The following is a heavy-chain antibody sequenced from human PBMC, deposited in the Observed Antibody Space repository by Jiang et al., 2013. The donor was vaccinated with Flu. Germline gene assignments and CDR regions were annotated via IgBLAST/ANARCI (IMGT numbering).Heavy chain of an antibody. J-gene: IGHJ4*02. CDR3: VRGVTAIDY. Sequence: TLSLTCAISGDSVSSNNAIWNWIRQSPSRGLEWLGRTYYRSKWYNDYAVSVKSRITINPDTSKNQFSLQLNSVTPEDTAVYYCVRGVTAIDYWGQGTLVTVSS. CDR2: TYYRSKWYN. V-gene: IGHV6-1*01. CDR1: GDSVSSNNAI. D-gene: IGHD2-21*02.